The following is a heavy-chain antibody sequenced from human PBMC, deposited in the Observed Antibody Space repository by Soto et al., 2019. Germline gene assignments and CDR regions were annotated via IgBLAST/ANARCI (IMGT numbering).Heavy chain of an antibody. D-gene: IGHD1-7*01. CDR3: ASVVELRDYYYYGMDV. CDR1: GGTFSNYA. Sequence: ASVKVSCKASGGTFSNYAITWVRQAPGQGIEWMGGIIPIFGTANYAQKFQGRVTITADESTSTAYMELSSLRSEDTAMYYCASVVELRDYYYYGMDVWGQGTTVTV. V-gene: IGHV1-69*13. CDR2: IIPIFGTA. J-gene: IGHJ6*02.